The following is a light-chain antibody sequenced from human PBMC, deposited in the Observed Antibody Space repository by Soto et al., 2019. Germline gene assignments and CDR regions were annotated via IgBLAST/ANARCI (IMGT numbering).Light chain of an antibody. CDR2: DAS. J-gene: IGKJ1*01. CDR3: QQYSSYWT. CDR1: QSISSW. V-gene: IGKV1-5*01. Sequence: DIQMTQSPSTLSASVGDRVTITCRASQSISSWLAWYQQKPGKAPKFLIYDASNLESGVPSRFSGSGSGTEFTLTISSLQPDDFATYYCQQYSSYWTFGQGT.